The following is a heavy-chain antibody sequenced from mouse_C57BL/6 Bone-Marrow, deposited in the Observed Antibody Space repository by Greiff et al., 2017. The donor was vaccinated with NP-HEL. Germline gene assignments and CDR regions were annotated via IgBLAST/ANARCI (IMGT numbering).Heavy chain of an antibody. D-gene: IGHD6-1*01. CDR2: IYPGGGYT. Sequence: QVQLQQSGAELVRPGTSVKMSCKASGYTFTNYWIGWAKQRPGHGLEWIGDIYPGGGYTNYNEKFKGKATLTADKSSSTAYMQVSSLTSEASAIYYWARGGRNDCFDYWGQGTTLTVSA. CDR3: ARGGRNDCFDY. CDR1: GYTFTNYW. J-gene: IGHJ2*01. V-gene: IGHV1-63*01.